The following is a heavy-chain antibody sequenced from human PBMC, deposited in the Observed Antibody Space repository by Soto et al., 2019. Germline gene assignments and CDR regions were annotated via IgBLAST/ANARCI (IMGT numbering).Heavy chain of an antibody. CDR3: ARGRYTSSSLYFGMDV. J-gene: IGHJ6*02. Sequence: VKVSCKASGYTLTGYYMHWVRQAPGQGLEGMGWNNPNSGGTNYAQKIQGRVTMTRDTSITTAYMELSGLRSDDTAVYYSARGRYTSSSLYFGMDVWVQGTTVTVSS. V-gene: IGHV1-2*02. D-gene: IGHD6-6*01. CDR2: NNPNSGGT. CDR1: GYTLTGYY.